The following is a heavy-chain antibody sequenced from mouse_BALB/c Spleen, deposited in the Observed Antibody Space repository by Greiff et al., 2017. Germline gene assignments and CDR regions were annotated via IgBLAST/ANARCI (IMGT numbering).Heavy chain of an antibody. V-gene: IGHV1-87*01. CDR3: ARCDYENAMDY. J-gene: IGHJ4*01. Sequence: VKLMESGAELARPGASVKLSCKASGYTFTSYWMQWVKQRPGQGLEWIGAIYPGDGDTRYTQKFKGKATLTADKSSSTAYMQLSSLASEDSAVYYCARCDYENAMDYWGQGTSVTVSS. CDR2: IYPGDGDT. CDR1: GYTFTSYW. D-gene: IGHD2-4*01.